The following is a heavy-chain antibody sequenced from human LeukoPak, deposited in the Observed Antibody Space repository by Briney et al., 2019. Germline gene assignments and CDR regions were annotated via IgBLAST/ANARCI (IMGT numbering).Heavy chain of an antibody. D-gene: IGHD6-13*01. J-gene: IGHJ3*02. CDR2: IIPIFGTA. CDR3: AREGAAALGRVLTNDAFDI. CDR1: GYTFTSYG. V-gene: IGHV1-69*05. Sequence: GASVKVSCKASGYTFTSYGISWVRQAPGQGLEWMGGIIPIFGTANYAQKFQGRVTITTDESTSTAYMELSSLRSEDTAVYYCAREGAAALGRVLTNDAFDIWGQGTMVTVSS.